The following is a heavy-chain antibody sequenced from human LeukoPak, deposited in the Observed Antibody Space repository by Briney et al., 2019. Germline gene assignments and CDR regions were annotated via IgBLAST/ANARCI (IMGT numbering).Heavy chain of an antibody. CDR1: GLNFNNAW. D-gene: IGHD1-26*01. V-gene: IGHV3-15*01. CDR2: IKSKTDGGTS. Sequence: GGSLRLSCATSGLNFNNAWMSWFRQAPGKGLEWVGRIKSKTDGGTSDYAAPVQGRFTISRDDSKNTLYLQVNSLKIEDTAVYYCATDPGEWEPIWGQGTMVTVSS. CDR3: ATDPGEWEPI. J-gene: IGHJ3*02.